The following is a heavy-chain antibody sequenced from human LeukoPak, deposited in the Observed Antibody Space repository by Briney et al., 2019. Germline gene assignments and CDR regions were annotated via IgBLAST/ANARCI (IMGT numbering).Heavy chain of an antibody. V-gene: IGHV1-46*03. CDR2: INPSGGST. J-gene: IGHJ5*02. D-gene: IGHD2-2*02. CDR1: GYTFTSYY. Sequence: ASVKVSCKASGYTFTSYYMHWVRQAPGQGLEWMGIINPSGGSTSYAQKFQGRVTMTRDTSTSTVYMELSSLRSEDTAVYYCARGRYCSSTSCYNWFDPWGHGTLVTVSS. CDR3: ARGRYCSSTSCYNWFDP.